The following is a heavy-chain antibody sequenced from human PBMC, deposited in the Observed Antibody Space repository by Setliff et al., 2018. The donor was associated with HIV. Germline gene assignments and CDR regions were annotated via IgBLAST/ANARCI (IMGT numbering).Heavy chain of an antibody. CDR1: GGSISSGDYY. V-gene: IGHV4-30-4*08. D-gene: IGHD6-19*01. Sequence: SETLSLTCTVSGGSISSGDYYWSWIRQPPGKGLEWTGYIYYSGSTYYNPSLKSRVTISVDTSKNQFSLKLSSVTAADTAVYYCARESIAVAGLGFDYWGQGTLVTVSS. CDR3: ARESIAVAGLGFDY. CDR2: IYYSGST. J-gene: IGHJ4*02.